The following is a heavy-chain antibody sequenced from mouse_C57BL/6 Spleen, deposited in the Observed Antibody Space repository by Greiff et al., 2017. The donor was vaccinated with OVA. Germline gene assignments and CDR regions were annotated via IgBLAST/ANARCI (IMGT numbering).Heavy chain of an antibody. V-gene: IGHV1-81*01. J-gene: IGHJ4*01. CDR1: GYTFTSYG. CDR3: ARFFYEGYAMDD. D-gene: IGHD2-4*01. Sequence: VQLQESGAELARPGASVKLSCKASGYTFTSYGISWVKQRTGQGLEWIGEIYPRSGTTYYNEKFKGKATLTADKSSSTAYMELRSLTSEDSAVYFCARFFYEGYAMDDWGQGTSVTVSS. CDR2: IYPRSGTT.